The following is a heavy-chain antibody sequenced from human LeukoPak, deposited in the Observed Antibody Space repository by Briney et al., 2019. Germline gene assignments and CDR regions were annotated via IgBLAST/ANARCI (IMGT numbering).Heavy chain of an antibody. Sequence: SETLSLTCTVSGGSISSGSYYWSWIRQPAGKGLEWIGRIYTSGSTNYNPSLKSRVTISVDTSKNQFYLKLSSVTAADTAVYYCARATTVTTFYLFIGFDPWGQGTLVTVSS. CDR1: GGSISSGSYY. V-gene: IGHV4-61*02. J-gene: IGHJ5*02. CDR2: IYTSGST. D-gene: IGHD4-17*01. CDR3: ARATTVTTFYLFIGFDP.